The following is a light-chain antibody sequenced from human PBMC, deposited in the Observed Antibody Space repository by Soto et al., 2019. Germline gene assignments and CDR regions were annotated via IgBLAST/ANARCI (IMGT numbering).Light chain of an antibody. CDR2: DVS. V-gene: IGLV2-14*01. Sequence: QSALTQPASVSGYPGQSITISCTGTSSDVGGYNYVSWYQQHPGKAPKLMIYDVSNRPSGVSNRFSGSKSGNTASLTISGLQAEDEADYYCSSYTSSSTPPFGGGTKLTVL. CDR1: SSDVGGYNY. J-gene: IGLJ2*01. CDR3: SSYTSSSTPP.